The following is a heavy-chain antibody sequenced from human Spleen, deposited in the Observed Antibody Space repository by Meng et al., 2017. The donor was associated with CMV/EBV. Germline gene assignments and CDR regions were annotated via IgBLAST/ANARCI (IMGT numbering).Heavy chain of an antibody. CDR1: GFTFSSYT. CDR2: IVPVLQTP. Sequence: GGSLRLSCAASGFTFSSYTINWVRQAPGQGLEWMGRIVPVLQTPTYEEKFHGRLTFTADKSTSTTYMQLSSLRPEDTAIYFSARVTSFSYAMDVWGQGTAVTVSS. CDR3: ARVTSFSYAMDV. D-gene: IGHD6-6*01. V-gene: IGHV1-69*08. J-gene: IGHJ6*02.